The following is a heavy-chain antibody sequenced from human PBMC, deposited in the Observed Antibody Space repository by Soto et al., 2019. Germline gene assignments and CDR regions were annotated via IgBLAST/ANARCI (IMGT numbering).Heavy chain of an antibody. Sequence: PGGSLRLSCVASGFTFDDYAMHWVRQAPGKGLEWVSSIGWNSGTIVYADSVKGRFTISRDNAKNSLSVQMNNLRTEDTAFYYCVKDRQLTVSYNFDFWGQGALVTVSS. V-gene: IGHV3-9*01. CDR2: IGWNSGTI. CDR1: GFTFDDYA. D-gene: IGHD6-6*01. CDR3: VKDRQLTVSYNFDF. J-gene: IGHJ4*02.